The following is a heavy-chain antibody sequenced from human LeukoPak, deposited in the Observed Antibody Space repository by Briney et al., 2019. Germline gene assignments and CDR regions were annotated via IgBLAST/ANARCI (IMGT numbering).Heavy chain of an antibody. J-gene: IGHJ4*02. CDR2: IKSKTDGGTT. CDR3: TTDVLLDLRYFDWLPGYFDY. Sequence: PGGSLRLSRAASGFTFSNAWMSWVRQAPGKGLEWVGRIKSKTDGGTTDYAAPVQGRFTISRDDSKNTLYLQMNSLKSEDTAVYYCTTDVLLDLRYFDWLPGYFDYWGQGTLVTVSS. CDR1: GFTFSNAW. V-gene: IGHV3-15*01. D-gene: IGHD3-9*01.